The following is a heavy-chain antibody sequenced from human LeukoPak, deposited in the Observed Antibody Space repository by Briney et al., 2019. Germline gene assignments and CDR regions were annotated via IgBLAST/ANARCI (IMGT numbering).Heavy chain of an antibody. V-gene: IGHV3-30*04. D-gene: IGHD1-26*01. J-gene: IGHJ6*03. CDR1: GFTFSSYA. CDR2: ISYDGSNK. Sequence: GGSLRLSCAASGFTFSSYAMHWVRQAPGKGLEWVAVISYDGSNKYYADSVKGRFTISRDNSKNTLYLQMNSLRPEDTAVYYCAKQVGAKDYYYYYMDVWGKGTTVTVSS. CDR3: AKQVGAKDYYYYYMDV.